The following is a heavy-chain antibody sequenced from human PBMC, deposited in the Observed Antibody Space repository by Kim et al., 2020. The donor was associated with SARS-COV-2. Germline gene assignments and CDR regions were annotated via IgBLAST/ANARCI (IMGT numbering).Heavy chain of an antibody. D-gene: IGHD1-7*01. Sequence: TPSLTSRVTISVDTSKTQFSLKLSSVTAADTAVYYCASHELELRVWAFDIWGKGTMVTVSS. J-gene: IGHJ3*02. CDR3: ASHELELRVWAFDI. V-gene: IGHV4-39*01.